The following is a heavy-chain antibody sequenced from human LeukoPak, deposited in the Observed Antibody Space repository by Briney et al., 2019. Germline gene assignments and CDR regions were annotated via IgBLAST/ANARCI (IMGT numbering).Heavy chain of an antibody. D-gene: IGHD3-9*01. V-gene: IGHV3-7*01. J-gene: IGHJ5*02. CDR3: AREVLRYFDWFARDNWFDP. CDR1: GFTFSSYW. Sequence: GGSLRLSCAASGFTFSSYWMSWVRQAPGKGLEWVANIKQDGSGKYYVDSVKGRFTISRDNAKNSLYLQMNSLRAEDTAVYYCAREVLRYFDWFARDNWFDPWGQGTLVTVSS. CDR2: IKQDGSGK.